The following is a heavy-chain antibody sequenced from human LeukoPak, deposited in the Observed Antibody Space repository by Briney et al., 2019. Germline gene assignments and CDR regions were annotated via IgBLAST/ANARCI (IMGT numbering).Heavy chain of an antibody. CDR1: GGSFRGYY. CDR3: ARVGVYDFWSGYYPNNWFDP. J-gene: IGHJ5*02. V-gene: IGHV4-34*01. D-gene: IGHD3-3*01. CDR2: INHSGST. Sequence: PSETLSLTCAVYGGSFRGYYWSWIRQPPGKGLEWIGEINHSGSTNYNPSLKSRVTISVDTSKNQFSLKLSSVTAADTAVYYCARVGVYDFWSGYYPNNWFDPWGQGTLVTVSS.